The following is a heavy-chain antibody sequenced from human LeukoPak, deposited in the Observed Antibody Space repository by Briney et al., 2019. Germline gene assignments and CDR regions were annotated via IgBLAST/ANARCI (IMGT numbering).Heavy chain of an antibody. CDR2: ISYSGST. Sequence: SETLSLTCTLSGDSLSSYYWSWIRQPPGKGLEWIGCISYSGSTNYNPSLKSRVTISVDTSKNQFSLKLSSVTAADTAVYYCARDRWFDPWGQGTLVTVSS. V-gene: IGHV4-59*01. CDR1: GDSLSSYY. CDR3: ARDRWFDP. J-gene: IGHJ5*02.